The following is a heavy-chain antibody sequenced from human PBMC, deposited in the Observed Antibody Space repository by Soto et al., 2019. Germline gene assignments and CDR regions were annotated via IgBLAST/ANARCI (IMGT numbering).Heavy chain of an antibody. Sequence: GGSLRLSCVASGFTFSSYAMSWVRQAPGKGLEWVSAISGCGGSTCYEDSVKGRFTISRDNSTNALYLQMNSLRAEDTAVYYCAKDRKLVPRYFDLWGRGSLVTVS. V-gene: IGHV3-23*01. CDR1: GFTFSSYA. CDR2: ISGCGGST. J-gene: IGHJ2*01. D-gene: IGHD3-9*01. CDR3: AKDRKLVPRYFDL.